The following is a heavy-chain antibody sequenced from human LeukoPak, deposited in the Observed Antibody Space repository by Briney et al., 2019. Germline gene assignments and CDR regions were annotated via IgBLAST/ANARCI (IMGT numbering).Heavy chain of an antibody. V-gene: IGHV3-23*01. D-gene: IGHD3-9*01. J-gene: IGHJ4*02. CDR2: ISGSGGST. Sequence: GGSLRLSCAASGFTFSSYAMSWVRQAPGKGLEWVSAISGSGGSTYYADSVKGRFTISRDNPKNTLYLQMNSLRAEDTAVYYCAKNVNYDILTGRIDYWGQGTLVTVSS. CDR3: AKNVNYDILTGRIDY. CDR1: GFTFSSYA.